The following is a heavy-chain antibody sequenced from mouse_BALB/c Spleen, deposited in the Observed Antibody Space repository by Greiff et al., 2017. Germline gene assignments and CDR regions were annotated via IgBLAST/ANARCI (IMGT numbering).Heavy chain of an antibody. J-gene: IGHJ3*01. CDR3: ARSDYDPAWFAY. CDR2: IYPGDGDT. V-gene: IGHV1-87*01. D-gene: IGHD2-4*01. Sequence: VQLQESGAELARPGASVKLSCKASGYTFTSYWMQWVKQRPGQGLEWIGAIYPGDGDTRYTQKFKGKATLTADKSSSTAYMQLSSLASEDSAVYYCARSDYDPAWFAYWGQGTLVTVSA. CDR1: GYTFTSYW.